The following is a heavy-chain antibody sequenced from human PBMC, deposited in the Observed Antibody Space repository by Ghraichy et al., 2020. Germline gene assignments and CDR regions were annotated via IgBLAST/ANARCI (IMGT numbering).Heavy chain of an antibody. CDR3: ATAGGYSGYDLYYYGMDV. CDR1: GSNLTALS. J-gene: IGHJ6*02. CDR2: FDPEDGET. V-gene: IGHV1-24*01. Sequence: ASVKVSCKVSGSNLTALSTPWVREAPGKGLEWMGGFDPEDGETIYAQKFQGRVTMTEDTSTDTAYMELSSLRSEDTAVYYCATAGGYSGYDLYYYGMDVWGQGTTVTVSS. D-gene: IGHD5-12*01.